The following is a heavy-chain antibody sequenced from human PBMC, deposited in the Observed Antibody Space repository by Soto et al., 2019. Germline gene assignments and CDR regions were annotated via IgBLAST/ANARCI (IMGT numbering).Heavy chain of an antibody. D-gene: IGHD3-10*01. Sequence: QVQLVHSGAELKKPGSSVKVSCTASGDTFSFYTMNWVRQAPGQGPEWMGRIIPMVRMANYAQKFQGRVTIIADKSTSTSDMELSCLRSEDTALYYCATNFGSGSAPFDSWGQGTLVTVSS. CDR3: ATNFGSGSAPFDS. CDR1: GDTFSFYT. V-gene: IGHV1-69*02. CDR2: IIPMVRMA. J-gene: IGHJ4*02.